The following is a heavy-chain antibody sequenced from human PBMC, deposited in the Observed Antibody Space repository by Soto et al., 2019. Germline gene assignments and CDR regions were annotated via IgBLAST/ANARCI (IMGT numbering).Heavy chain of an antibody. Sequence: GSLRLSCAASGFTFSSCAMSWVRQAPGKGLEWVSIISASGADTYYADSVKGRFAISRDNSKNTLYLQMNILRVEDTAVYYCAKDRLGGNFDYWGQGTQVTFS. J-gene: IGHJ4*02. CDR1: GFTFSSCA. CDR3: AKDRLGGNFDY. CDR2: ISASGADT. V-gene: IGHV3-23*01.